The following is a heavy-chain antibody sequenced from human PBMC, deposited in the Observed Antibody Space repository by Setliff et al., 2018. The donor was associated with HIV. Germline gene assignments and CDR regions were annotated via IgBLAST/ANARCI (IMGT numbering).Heavy chain of an antibody. CDR2: ISQSGTT. D-gene: IGHD1-1*01. CDR3: ARGKGGIDGPVEFDN. Sequence: SETLSLTCTVSGGSISSDDYYWNWIRQPPGKGLEWIGEISQSGTTHYNPSLKRRVTISEDTSKSQLSMKLTSVAAADTAIYYCARGKGGIDGPVEFDNWGPGTLVTVSS. J-gene: IGHJ4*02. CDR1: GGSISSDDYY. V-gene: IGHV4-30-4*08.